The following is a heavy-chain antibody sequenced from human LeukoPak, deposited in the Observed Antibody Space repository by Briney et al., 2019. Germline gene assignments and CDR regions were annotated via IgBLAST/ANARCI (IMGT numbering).Heavy chain of an antibody. J-gene: IGHJ4*02. Sequence: GASVKVSCKASGYTFTSYAMNWVRQAPGQGLEWMEWINTNTGNPTYAQGFTGRFVFSLDTSVSTAYLQISSLKAEDTAVYYCARAYSSSWYYLLYYFDYWGQGTLVTVSS. CDR3: ARAYSSSWYYLLYYFDY. D-gene: IGHD6-13*01. CDR2: INTNTGNP. CDR1: GYTFTSYA. V-gene: IGHV7-4-1*02.